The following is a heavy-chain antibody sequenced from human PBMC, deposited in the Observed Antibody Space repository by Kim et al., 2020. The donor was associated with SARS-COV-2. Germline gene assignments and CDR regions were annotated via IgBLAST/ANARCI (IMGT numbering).Heavy chain of an antibody. V-gene: IGHV3-9*01. D-gene: IGHD3-10*01. CDR1: GFTFDDYA. Sequence: GGSLRLSCAASGFTFDDYAMHWVRQAPGKGLEWVSGISWNSGSIGYADSVKGRFTISRDNAKNSLYLQMNSLRAEDTALYYCAAETRRWFGELLFRRATYGMDVWGQGTTVTVPS. CDR2: ISWNSGSI. CDR3: AAETRRWFGELLFRRATYGMDV. J-gene: IGHJ6*02.